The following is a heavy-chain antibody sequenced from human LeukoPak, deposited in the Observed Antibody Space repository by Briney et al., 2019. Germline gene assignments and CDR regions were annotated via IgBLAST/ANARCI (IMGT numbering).Heavy chain of an antibody. CDR3: AKDLIRRRYYGSGSPIDY. J-gene: IGHJ4*02. CDR2: IRYDGSNK. V-gene: IGHV3-30*02. Sequence: GGSLRLSCAASGFTFSSYGMHWVRQAPGKGLEWVAFIRYDGSNKYYADSVKGRFTISRDNSKNTLYLQMNSLRAEDTAVYYCAKDLIRRRYYGSGSPIDYWGQGTLVTVSS. D-gene: IGHD3-10*01. CDR1: GFTFSSYG.